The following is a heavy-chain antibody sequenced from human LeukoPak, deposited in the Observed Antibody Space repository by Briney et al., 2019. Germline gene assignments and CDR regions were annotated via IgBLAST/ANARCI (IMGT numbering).Heavy chain of an antibody. CDR1: GGSISSSSYY. CDR3: ASSSPYYYDSSGFDY. V-gene: IGHV4-39*07. J-gene: IGHJ4*02. CDR2: IYYSGST. Sequence: KPSETLSLTCTVSGGSISSSSYYWGWIRQPPGKGLEWIGSIYYSGSTYYNPSLKSRVTISVDTSKNQFSLKLSSVTAADTAVYYCASSSPYYYDSSGFDYWGQGTLVTVSS. D-gene: IGHD3-22*01.